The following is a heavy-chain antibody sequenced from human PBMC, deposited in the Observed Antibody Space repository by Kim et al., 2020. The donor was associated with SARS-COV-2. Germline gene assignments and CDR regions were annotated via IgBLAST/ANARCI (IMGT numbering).Heavy chain of an antibody. CDR3: AKSFSGSYFGYDY. CDR1: GXXXXTYG. CDR2: VSYDGSKK. Sequence: GGSLRLSCAXXGXXXXTYGMHWXRQSPGKGLEWVAVVSYDGSKKYYVDSVRGRFTISRDNSKNTLYLQMNSLRIEDTAVYYCAKSFSGSYFGYDYWGQGTLVTVS. J-gene: IGHJ4*02. V-gene: IGHV3-30*18. D-gene: IGHD1-26*01.